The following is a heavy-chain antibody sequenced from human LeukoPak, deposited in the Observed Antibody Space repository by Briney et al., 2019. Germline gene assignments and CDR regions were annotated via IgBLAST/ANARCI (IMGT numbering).Heavy chain of an antibody. J-gene: IGHJ4*02. CDR3: ARAGLWDYSDSSGYHNGAFHI. Sequence: SVKVSCKASGSTFPDYYMHWVRQAPGQGLEWMGWINPNSGGTNFAQKFQGRVTMTRDTSISTAYMELNRLRSDDTAVYYCARAGLWDYSDSSGYHNGAFHIWGQGTLVTVSS. V-gene: IGHV1-2*02. CDR2: INPNSGGT. D-gene: IGHD3-22*01. CDR1: GSTFPDYY.